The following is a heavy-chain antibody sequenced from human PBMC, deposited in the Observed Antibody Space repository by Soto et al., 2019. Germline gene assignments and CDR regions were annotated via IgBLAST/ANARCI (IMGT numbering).Heavy chain of an antibody. CDR3: AMVSRSSWTY. V-gene: IGHV4-34*01. D-gene: IGHD6-13*01. Sequence: SETLSLTCAVYGGSFSGYYWSWIRQPPGKGLEWIGEINHSGSTNYNPSLKSRVTISVDTSKNQFSLKLSSVTAADTAVYYCAMVSRSSWTYWGQGTLVTVSS. J-gene: IGHJ4*02. CDR1: GGSFSGYY. CDR2: INHSGST.